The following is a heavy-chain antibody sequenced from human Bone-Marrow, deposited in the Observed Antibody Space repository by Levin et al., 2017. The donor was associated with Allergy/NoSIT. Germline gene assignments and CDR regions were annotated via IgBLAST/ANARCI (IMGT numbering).Heavy chain of an antibody. CDR2: IYNNGAT. CDR1: GDSLSSSKYY. V-gene: IGHV4-39*02. CDR3: AGDLSGRNDH. D-gene: IGHD3-3*01. Sequence: SETLSLTCDVSGDSLSSSKYYWAWVRQPPGKGLEWIGSIYNNGATHYSAPLKNRVTISVDTSKNQFSLRLTSVTVADTAVYYCAGDLSGRNDHWGPGTLVTVSS. J-gene: IGHJ4*02.